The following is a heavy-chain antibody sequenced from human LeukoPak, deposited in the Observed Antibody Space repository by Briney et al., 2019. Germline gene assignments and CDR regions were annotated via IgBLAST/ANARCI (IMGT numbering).Heavy chain of an antibody. V-gene: IGHV3-23*01. CDR2: ISGSGGST. CDR1: GFTFSSYA. J-gene: IGHJ4*01. Sequence: QAGGSLRLSCAASGFTFSSYAMSWVRQAPGKGLEWVSAISGSGGSTYYADSVKGRFTISRDNSKNTLYLQMSSLRAEDTALYYCATQERYSSGWSHYFDSWGQEPWSPSPQ. D-gene: IGHD6-19*01. CDR3: ATQERYSSGWSHYFDS.